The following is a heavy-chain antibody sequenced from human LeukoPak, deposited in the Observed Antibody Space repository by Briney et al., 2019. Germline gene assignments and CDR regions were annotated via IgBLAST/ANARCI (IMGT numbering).Heavy chain of an antibody. V-gene: IGHV4-61*01. CDR3: ARVPSRQGGYNDFDY. CDR1: GGSVSSSSYY. Sequence: SETLSLTCTVSGGSVSSSSYYWSWTRQPPGKGLEWIGYIYYSGSTNYNPSLKSRVTIAEDTSKNQFSLKLTSVTAADTAVYYCARVPSRQGGYNDFDYWGQGTLVTVSS. CDR2: IYYSGST. J-gene: IGHJ4*02. D-gene: IGHD5-24*01.